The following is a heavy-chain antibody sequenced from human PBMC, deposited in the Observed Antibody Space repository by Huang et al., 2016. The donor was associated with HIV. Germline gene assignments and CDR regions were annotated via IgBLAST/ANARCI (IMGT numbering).Heavy chain of an antibody. J-gene: IGHJ5*02. V-gene: IGHV1-8*01. D-gene: IGHD6-13*01. CDR2: MNPNNGNT. Sequence: QVQLVQSGAEVKKPGASVKVSCKASGYTFPSYDINWVRPATGQWLEWMGWMNPNNGNTGYAQKFQGRVTMTRNTSISTADMELSSLRSEDTAVYYCARSSSSWSNWFDPWGQGTLVTVSS. CDR3: ARSSSSWSNWFDP. CDR1: GYTFPSYD.